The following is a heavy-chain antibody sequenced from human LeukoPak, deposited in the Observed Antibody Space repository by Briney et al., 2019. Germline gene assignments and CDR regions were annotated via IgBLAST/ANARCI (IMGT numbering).Heavy chain of an antibody. CDR2: INHSGST. CDR3: ARGTDTAMVYFDY. Sequence: PSETLSLTGAVYGGSFSGYYWSWIRQPPGKGLEWIGEINHSGSTNYNPSLKSRVTISVDTSKNQFSLKLSSVTAADTAVYYCARGTDTAMVYFDYWGQGTLVTVSS. V-gene: IGHV4-34*01. CDR1: GGSFSGYY. D-gene: IGHD5-18*01. J-gene: IGHJ4*02.